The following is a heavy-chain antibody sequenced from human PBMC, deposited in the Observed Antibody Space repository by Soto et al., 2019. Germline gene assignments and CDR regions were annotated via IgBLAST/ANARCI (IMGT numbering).Heavy chain of an antibody. D-gene: IGHD3-10*01. CDR2: IIPIFGTA. V-gene: IGHV1-69*13. Sequence: ASVKVSCKASGGTFSSYAISWVRQAPGQGLEWMGGIIPIFGTANYAQKFQGRVTITADESTSTAYMGLSSLRSEDTAVYYCARSPTITMVRGVVNWFDPWGQGTLVTVS. J-gene: IGHJ5*02. CDR1: GGTFSSYA. CDR3: ARSPTITMVRGVVNWFDP.